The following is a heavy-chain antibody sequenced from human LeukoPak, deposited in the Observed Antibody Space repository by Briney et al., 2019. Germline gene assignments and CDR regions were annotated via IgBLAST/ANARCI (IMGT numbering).Heavy chain of an antibody. CDR3: ARDEAHYCSSTSRRLDY. CDR2: ISAYNGNT. J-gene: IGHJ4*02. D-gene: IGHD2-2*01. V-gene: IGHV1-18*01. Sequence: ASVKVSCKASGYTFTSYGISWVRQAPGQGLEWMGWISAYNGNTNYAQKLQGRVTMTTDTSTSTAYMELRSLRSDDTAVYYCARDEAHYCSSTSRRLDYWGQGTLVTVSS. CDR1: GYTFTSYG.